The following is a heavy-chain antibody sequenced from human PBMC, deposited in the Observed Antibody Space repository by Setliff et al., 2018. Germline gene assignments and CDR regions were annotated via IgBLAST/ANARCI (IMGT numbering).Heavy chain of an antibody. V-gene: IGHV4-38-2*01. CDR2: IYHSGST. D-gene: IGHD2-21*02. CDR3: ARVYGGYFQ. J-gene: IGHJ1*01. Sequence: SETLSLTCAVSGYSISSAYYWGWIRQPPGKGLEWIGSIYHSGSTYYNPSLKSRLTISVDTSKNQFSLKLSSVTAADTAVYYCARVYGGYFQWGHGTLVTVSS. CDR1: GYSISSAYY.